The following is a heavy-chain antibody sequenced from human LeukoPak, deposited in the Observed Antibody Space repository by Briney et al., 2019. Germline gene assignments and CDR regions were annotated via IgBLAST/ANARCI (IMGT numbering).Heavy chain of an antibody. CDR2: INPSGGST. Sequence: GASVKVSCKASGYTFTSYYMHWVRQAPGQGLEWMGIINPSGGSTSYAQKFQGRVTMTRDMSTSTVYMELSSLRSEDTAVYYCAATPKVSGRPRGGYYYYMDVWGKGTTVTVSS. D-gene: IGHD5/OR15-5a*01. CDR3: AATPKVSGRPRGGYYYYMDV. V-gene: IGHV1-46*01. J-gene: IGHJ6*03. CDR1: GYTFTSYY.